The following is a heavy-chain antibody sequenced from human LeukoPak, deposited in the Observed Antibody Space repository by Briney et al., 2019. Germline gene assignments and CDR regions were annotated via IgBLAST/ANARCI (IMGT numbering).Heavy chain of an antibody. J-gene: IGHJ5*02. CDR1: GGSISTYY. V-gene: IGHV4-59*01. Sequence: SETLSLTCTVSGGSISTYYWSWIRQPPGKGLEWIGYIFYSGSTNYNPSLKSRATISVDTSKNQFSLKPSSVTAADTAIYYCANAGVATIGWFDPWGQGTLVTVSS. D-gene: IGHD5-12*01. CDR2: IFYSGST. CDR3: ANAGVATIGWFDP.